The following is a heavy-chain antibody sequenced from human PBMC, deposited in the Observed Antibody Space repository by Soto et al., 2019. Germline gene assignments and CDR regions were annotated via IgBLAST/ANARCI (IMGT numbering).Heavy chain of an antibody. D-gene: IGHD4-17*01. CDR1: GFTLRSYG. CDR3: AKAGSTVTTPFDY. V-gene: IGHV3-30*18. J-gene: IGHJ4*02. Sequence: GGSLRLSCAASGFTLRSYGMHWVRQAPGKGLEWVAVISYDGSNKYYADSVKGRFTISRDNSKNTLYLQMNSLRAEDTAVYYCAKAGSTVTTPFDYWGQGTLVTVSS. CDR2: ISYDGSNK.